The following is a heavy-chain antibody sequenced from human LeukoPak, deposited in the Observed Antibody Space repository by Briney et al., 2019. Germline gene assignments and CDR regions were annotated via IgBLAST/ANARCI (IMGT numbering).Heavy chain of an antibody. Sequence: GGSLRLPCVLSVFDLSDYAMSWVRQAPGKGLEWVSGIWSVGSTHYAESVKGRLAISRENSKSTVHLQMNSLRAEDTALYYCGKDLHFYVAIVVWGQGTTVTVSS. CDR1: VFDLSDYA. J-gene: IGHJ6*02. CDR3: GKDLHFYVAIVV. V-gene: IGHV3-23*01. D-gene: IGHD2/OR15-2a*01. CDR2: IWSVGST.